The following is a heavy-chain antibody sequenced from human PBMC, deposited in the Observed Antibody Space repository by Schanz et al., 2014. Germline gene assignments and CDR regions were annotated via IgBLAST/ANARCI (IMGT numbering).Heavy chain of an antibody. CDR2: ISGSSRTI. V-gene: IGHV3-48*01. D-gene: IGHD1-26*01. J-gene: IGHJ4*02. CDR3: ARACSRSHYRLDY. Sequence: EVQLVESGGGLIQPGGSLRLSCAASGFGFSSYSMNWVRQAPGKGLEWVSYISGSSRTIYYADSMKGRFTVSRDNAENALYLQMNSLRAEDTGLYFCARACSRSHYRLDYWGQGTLVTVSS. CDR1: GFGFSSYS.